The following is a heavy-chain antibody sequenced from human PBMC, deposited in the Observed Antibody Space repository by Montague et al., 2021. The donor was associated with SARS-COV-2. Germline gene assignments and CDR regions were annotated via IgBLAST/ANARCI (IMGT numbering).Heavy chain of an antibody. CDR3: ARDYGDYGSGYYCGMDV. D-gene: IGHD4-17*01. Sequence: SETLSLTCTVSGGSISSSSYYWGWIRQPPGKGLEWIGSIYYSGSTYYNPSLKSRVTISVDTSKNQFSLKLSFVTAADTAVYYCARDYGDYGSGYYCGMDVWGQGTTVTVSS. CDR1: GGSISSSSYY. V-gene: IGHV4-39*07. J-gene: IGHJ6*02. CDR2: IYYSGST.